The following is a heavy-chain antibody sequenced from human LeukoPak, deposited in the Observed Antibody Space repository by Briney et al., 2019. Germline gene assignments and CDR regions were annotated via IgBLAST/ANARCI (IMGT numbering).Heavy chain of an antibody. J-gene: IGHJ4*02. CDR2: VNGDGTGT. V-gene: IGHV3-74*01. CDR3: AMRGYGSGSY. D-gene: IGHD3-10*01. CDR1: GFTFSSSW. Sequence: GSLRLSCAASGFTFSSSWMHWVRQAPGKGLIWVSRVNGDGTGTIYADSVKGRFTISRDNAKNTLYLQMNSLRAEDTAVYYCAMRGYGSGSYWGQGTLVTVSS.